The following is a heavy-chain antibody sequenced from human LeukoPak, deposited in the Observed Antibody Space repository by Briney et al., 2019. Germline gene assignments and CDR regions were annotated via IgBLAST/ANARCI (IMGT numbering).Heavy chain of an antibody. CDR3: ARNSGSYHVVDY. Sequence: EASVKVSCKASGYTFTSYGISWVRQAPGQGLEWMGWISAYNGNTNYAQRLQGRVTMTTDTSTNTAYMEMRSLRSDDTAVYYCARNSGSYHVVDYWGQGTLVTVSS. D-gene: IGHD1-26*01. J-gene: IGHJ4*02. CDR2: ISAYNGNT. V-gene: IGHV1-18*01. CDR1: GYTFTSYG.